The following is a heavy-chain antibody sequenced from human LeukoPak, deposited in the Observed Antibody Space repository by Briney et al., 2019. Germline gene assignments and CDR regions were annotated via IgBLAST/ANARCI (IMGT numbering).Heavy chain of an antibody. CDR3: ARRPGYSSGWYRALDY. CDR1: GGSFSGYY. V-gene: IGHV4-34*01. Sequence: SETLSLTCAVYGGSFSGYYWSWIRQPPGKGLEWIGEINHSGSTNYNPSLKSRVTILVDTSKTQFSLKLSSVTAADTAVYYCARRPGYSSGWYRALDYWGQGTLVTVSS. CDR2: INHSGST. D-gene: IGHD6-19*01. J-gene: IGHJ4*02.